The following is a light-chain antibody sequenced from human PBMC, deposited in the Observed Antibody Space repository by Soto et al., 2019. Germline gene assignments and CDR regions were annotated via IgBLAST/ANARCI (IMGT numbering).Light chain of an antibody. CDR1: QGISDW. J-gene: IGKJ1*01. Sequence: DIQVTQSPSKMSASIGDRVTITCRASQGISDWLAWYQQKPGKAPKLLISDASKLESGVPSRFSGARSGTEFTLTISSLQPDDFATYYCQQYNTYSFGQGTKVEVK. CDR3: QQYNTYS. CDR2: DAS. V-gene: IGKV1-5*01.